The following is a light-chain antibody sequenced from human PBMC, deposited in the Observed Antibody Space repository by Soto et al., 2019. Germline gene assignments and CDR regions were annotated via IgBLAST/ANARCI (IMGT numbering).Light chain of an antibody. CDR1: QSINTW. V-gene: IGKV1-5*03. Sequence: DIQMTQSPSTLSASVGDRVTITCRASQSINTWLAWYQQEPGKAPKLLIYKASSLDSGVPSRFSGSGSGTEFTLTISSLQPDDFATYYCLHYNSYPPWTFGQGTKVEIK. J-gene: IGKJ1*01. CDR2: KAS. CDR3: LHYNSYPPWT.